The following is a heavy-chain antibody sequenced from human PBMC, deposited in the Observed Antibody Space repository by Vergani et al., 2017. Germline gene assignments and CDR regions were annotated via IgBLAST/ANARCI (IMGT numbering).Heavy chain of an antibody. Sequence: EVQLVESGGGLVKPGGSLRLSCAASGFTFSSYSMNWVRQAPGKGLEWASSISSSSSYIYYADSVKGRFTISRDNAKNSLYLQMNSLSAEDTAVYYCVRGPVGATSWFDPWGQGTLVTVSS. CDR1: GFTFSSYS. CDR3: VRGPVGATSWFDP. J-gene: IGHJ5*02. V-gene: IGHV3-21*01. D-gene: IGHD1-26*01. CDR2: ISSSSSYI.